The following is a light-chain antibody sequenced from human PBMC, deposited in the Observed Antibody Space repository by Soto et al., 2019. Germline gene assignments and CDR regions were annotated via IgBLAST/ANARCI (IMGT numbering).Light chain of an antibody. J-gene: IGKJ1*01. Sequence: DIQMTQSPSTLSASVGDRVTITCRASQSISSWLARDQQKPGKAPKLLIYDASTLESGVPSRFSGSGSGTEFTLTINSLQPDDFATYYCQQYNSYPWTFGQGTKVDI. CDR2: DAS. V-gene: IGKV1-5*01. CDR3: QQYNSYPWT. CDR1: QSISSW.